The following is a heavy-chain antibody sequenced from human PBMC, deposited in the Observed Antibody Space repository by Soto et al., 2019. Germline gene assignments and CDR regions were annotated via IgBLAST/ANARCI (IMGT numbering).Heavy chain of an antibody. CDR3: AKASGWFGEFDY. CDR1: GFTFSSYA. J-gene: IGHJ4*02. V-gene: IGHV3-23*01. Sequence: EVQLLESGGGLVQPGGSLRLSCAASGFTFSSYAMSWVRQAPGKGLEWVSAISGSGGSTYYADSVKGRFTISRDNSKTTLYLQMNRLRAEDTAVYYCAKASGWFGEFDYWGQGTLVTVAS. CDR2: ISGSGGST. D-gene: IGHD3-10*01.